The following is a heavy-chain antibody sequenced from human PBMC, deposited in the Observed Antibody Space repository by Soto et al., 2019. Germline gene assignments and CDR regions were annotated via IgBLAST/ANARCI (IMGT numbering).Heavy chain of an antibody. D-gene: IGHD6-13*01. J-gene: IGHJ4*02. CDR2: INNSGST. CDR3: ESDSAGFDY. V-gene: IGHV4-31*03. Sequence: QVQLQESGPGLVKPSQTLSLTCTVSCGSISSGGDYWSWIRQHPGKGLEWIGYINNSGSTYYNPSLRSRVTISVDKSKNQFSLKLSSVTAADTDVYYCESDSAGFDYWGQGTMVTVSS. CDR1: CGSISSGGDY.